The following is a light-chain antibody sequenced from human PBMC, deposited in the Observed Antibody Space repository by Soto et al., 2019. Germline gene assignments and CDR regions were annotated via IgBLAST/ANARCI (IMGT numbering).Light chain of an antibody. J-gene: IGKJ2*03. CDR3: QQYGDYNSPRYS. CDR1: QSVSSNY. V-gene: IGKV3-20*01. Sequence: EIVLTQSPGTLSLSPGDRVTLSCRASQSVSSNYLAWYQQKSGQAPRLLIYATSARATGIPDRFSGSGSGTDFTLTISRLEPEDFAMYYCQQYGDYNSPRYSFGQGTRLEI. CDR2: ATS.